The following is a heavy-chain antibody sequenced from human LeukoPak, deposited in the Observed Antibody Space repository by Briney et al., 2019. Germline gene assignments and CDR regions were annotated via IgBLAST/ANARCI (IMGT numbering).Heavy chain of an antibody. V-gene: IGHV1-18*01. CDR1: GYTFTSYG. Sequence: ASVKVSCKASGYTFTSYGISWVRQAPGQGLEWMGWISAYNGNTNYAQKLQGRVTMTTDTSTSTAYMELRSLRSEDTAVYYCATAPKGRAYNWFDPWGQGTLVTVSS. CDR3: ATAPKGRAYNWFDP. CDR2: ISAYNGNT. J-gene: IGHJ5*02.